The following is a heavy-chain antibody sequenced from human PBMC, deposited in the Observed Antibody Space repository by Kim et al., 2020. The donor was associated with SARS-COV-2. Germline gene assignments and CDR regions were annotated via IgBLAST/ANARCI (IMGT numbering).Heavy chain of an antibody. J-gene: IGHJ5*02. CDR3: ARDAGIAAAGTWNWFDP. V-gene: IGHV1-46*01. CDR1: GYTFTSYY. D-gene: IGHD6-13*01. CDR2: INPSGGST. Sequence: ASVKVSCKASGYTFTSYYMHWVRQAPGQGLEWMGIINPSGGSTSYAQKFQGRVTMTRDTSTSTVYMELSSLRSEDTAVYYCARDAGIAAAGTWNWFDPWGQGTLVTVSS.